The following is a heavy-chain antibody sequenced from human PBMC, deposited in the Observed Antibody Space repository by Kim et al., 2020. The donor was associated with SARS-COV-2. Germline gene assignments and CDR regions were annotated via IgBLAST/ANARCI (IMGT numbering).Heavy chain of an antibody. V-gene: IGHV4-59*12. CDR2: IYYSGST. Sequence: SETLSLTCTVSGGSISSYYWSWIRQPPGKGLEWIGYIYYSGSTNYNPSLKSRVTISVDTSKNQFSLKLSSVTAADTAVYYCARRYRNYYYYYGMHFCGQG. J-gene: IGHJ6*02. CDR1: GGSISSYY. CDR3: ARRYRNYYYYYGMHF. D-gene: IGHD4-4*01.